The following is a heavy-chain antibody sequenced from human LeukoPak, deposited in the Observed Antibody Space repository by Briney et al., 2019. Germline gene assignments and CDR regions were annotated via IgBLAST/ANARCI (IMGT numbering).Heavy chain of an antibody. CDR2: ISSSGSTI. CDR1: GFTFSSYE. D-gene: IGHD5-18*01. J-gene: IGHJ4*02. V-gene: IGHV3-48*03. Sequence: TGGSLRLSCAASGFTFSSYEMNWVRQAPGKGLEWVSYISSSGSTIYYADSVKGRFTISRDNAKNSLYLQMNSLRAEDTAVYYCARELGYSYGFRDLKGFSDWGQGTLVTVSS. CDR3: ARELGYSYGFRDLKGFSD.